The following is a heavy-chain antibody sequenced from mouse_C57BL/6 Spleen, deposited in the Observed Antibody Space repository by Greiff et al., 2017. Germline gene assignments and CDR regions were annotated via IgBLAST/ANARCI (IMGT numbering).Heavy chain of an antibody. CDR1: GYTFTSYT. CDR3: ARWDSNLAMDY. Sequence: VKLQESGAELARPGASVKMSCKASGYTFTSYTMHWVKQRPGQGLEWIGYINPSSGYTKYNQKFKDKATLTADKSSSTAYMQLSSLTSEDSAVYYCARWDSNLAMDYWGQGTSVTVSS. J-gene: IGHJ4*01. CDR2: INPSSGYT. D-gene: IGHD2-5*01. V-gene: IGHV1-4*01.